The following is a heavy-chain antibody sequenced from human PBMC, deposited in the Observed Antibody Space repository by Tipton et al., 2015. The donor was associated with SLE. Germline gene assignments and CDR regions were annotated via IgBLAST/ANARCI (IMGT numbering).Heavy chain of an antibody. CDR2: IYYSGST. Sequence: TLSLTCTVSGGSISSSSYHWGWIRQPPGKGLEWIGSIYYSGSTYYNPSLKSRVTISVDTSKNQFSLKLSSVTAADTAVYYCARPDVIASYWYFDLWGRGTLVTVSS. CDR3: ARPDVIASYWYFDL. D-gene: IGHD2-21*01. V-gene: IGHV4-39*01. CDR1: GGSISSSSYH. J-gene: IGHJ2*01.